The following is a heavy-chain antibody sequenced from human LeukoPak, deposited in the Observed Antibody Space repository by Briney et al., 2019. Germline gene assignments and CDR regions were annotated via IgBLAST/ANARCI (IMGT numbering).Heavy chain of an antibody. D-gene: IGHD3-22*01. CDR2: ISSSSSII. CDR1: GFTFGSYS. J-gene: IGHJ3*02. Sequence: GGSLRLSCAPSGFTFGSYSMNWVRQAPGKGLEWVSYISSSSSIIYYANSVKGRFTISRDNAKNSLYLQMNSLRDEDTAVYYCARGVEGSCYYDSSGKGNALDIWGRGTMVTVSS. V-gene: IGHV3-48*02. CDR3: ARGVEGSCYYDSSGKGNALDI.